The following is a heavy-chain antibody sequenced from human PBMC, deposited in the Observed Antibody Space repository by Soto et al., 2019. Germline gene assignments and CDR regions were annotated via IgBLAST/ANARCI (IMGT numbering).Heavy chain of an antibody. CDR1: GGTCSRHA. V-gene: IGHV1-69*01. CDR2: IIPIFGTA. CDR3: ARGWGYDSNDYYYAY. J-gene: IGHJ4*02. D-gene: IGHD3-22*01. Sequence: QVQLVQSGAEVRKPGSSVKVSWKASGGTCSRHAISWVRQAPGQGLEWMGGIIPIFGTANHAQKFQGRVTIIADESTSTVYMELSSLRSEDTAMYYCARGWGYDSNDYYYAYWGQGTLVIASS.